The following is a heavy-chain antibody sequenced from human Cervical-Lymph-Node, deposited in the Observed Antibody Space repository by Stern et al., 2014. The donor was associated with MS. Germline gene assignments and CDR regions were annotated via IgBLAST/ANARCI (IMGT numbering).Heavy chain of an antibody. CDR3: ARDNFNGDYDLGYFDY. V-gene: IGHV4-31*03. CDR2: MDYSGCT. Sequence: DQLVESGPGLVKPSQTLSLTCTVSGGSISSGGFHWSWIRQHPRKGLAWIGYMDYSGCTYYNPFLKIRFSISVGTSKSQFSLNLSSVTAADTAVYYCARDNFNGDYDLGYFDYWGQGTLVTVSS. CDR1: GGSISSGGFH. J-gene: IGHJ4*02. D-gene: IGHD4-17*01.